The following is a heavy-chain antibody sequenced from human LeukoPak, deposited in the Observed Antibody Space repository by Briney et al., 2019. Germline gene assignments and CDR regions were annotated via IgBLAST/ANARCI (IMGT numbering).Heavy chain of an antibody. CDR3: AKDTVRPDFFDY. V-gene: IGHV3-15*01. J-gene: IGHJ4*02. Sequence: GGSLRLSCAASGFTFSNAWMSWVRQAPGKGLDWVGRIKSKTDGGTTDYAAPVKGRFTISRDDSKNTLYLQMNSLRAEDTAVYYCAKDTVRPDFFDYWGQGTLVTVSS. CDR1: GFTFSNAW. D-gene: IGHD3-10*01. CDR2: IKSKTDGGTT.